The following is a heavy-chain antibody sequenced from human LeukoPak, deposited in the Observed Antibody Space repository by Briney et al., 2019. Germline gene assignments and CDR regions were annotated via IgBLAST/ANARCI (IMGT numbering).Heavy chain of an antibody. CDR3: ARDRSGYSGYECQAY. J-gene: IGHJ4*02. V-gene: IGHV4-30-2*01. Sequence: SETLSLTCAVSGGSISSGGYSWSWIRQPPGKGLEWIGYIYHSGSTYYNPSLKSRVTISVDRSKNQFSLKLSSVTAADTAVYYCARDRSGYSGYECQAYWGQGNLVTVSS. CDR1: GGSISSGGYS. CDR2: IYHSGST. D-gene: IGHD5-12*01.